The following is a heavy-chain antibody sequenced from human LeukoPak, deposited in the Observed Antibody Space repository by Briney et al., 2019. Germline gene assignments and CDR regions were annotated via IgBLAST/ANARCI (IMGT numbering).Heavy chain of an antibody. CDR2: IIPIFSTP. CDR1: GGTFTNYA. Sequence: SVKVSCKASGGTFTNYAISWVRQAPGQGLEWMGGIIPIFSTPNYAQKFQGRVTITADKSTGTAYMELSSLRSEDTAVYYCARAVQVTTGGLFDYWGQGTLVTVSS. D-gene: IGHD4-17*01. V-gene: IGHV1-69*06. J-gene: IGHJ4*02. CDR3: ARAVQVTTGGLFDY.